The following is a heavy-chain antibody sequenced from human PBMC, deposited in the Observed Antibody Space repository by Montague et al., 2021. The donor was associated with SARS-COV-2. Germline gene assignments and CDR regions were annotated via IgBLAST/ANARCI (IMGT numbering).Heavy chain of an antibody. CDR1: GFSLSTTAVG. V-gene: IGHV2-5*01. Sequence: PALVKPTQTLTLTCSLSGFSLSTTAVGVGWIRQPPGKALEWLALIYRHDDKRYSPSLKSRLTVTKDTSKNQVILTMTNMDPVDTATYYCAHRVVEDHQLTNSGFDPWGQGTLVTVSS. CDR2: IYRHDDK. J-gene: IGHJ5*02. CDR3: AHRVVEDHQLTNSGFDP. D-gene: IGHD1-1*01.